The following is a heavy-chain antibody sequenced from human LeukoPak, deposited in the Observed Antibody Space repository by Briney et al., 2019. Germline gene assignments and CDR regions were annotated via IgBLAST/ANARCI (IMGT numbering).Heavy chain of an antibody. CDR2: ICSGGSS. CDR1: GGSISSIGFC. J-gene: IGHJ4*02. CDR3: ARDQGYFDIDH. V-gene: IGHV4-39*07. Sequence: SETLSLTCAVSGGSISSIGFCWGWVRQPPGKRLEWIGSICSGGSSYSIPSLIPRLTVSLDMSKSQFSLRLSSVTAADTAVYYCARDQGYFDIDHWGQGILVTVST. D-gene: IGHD3-9*01.